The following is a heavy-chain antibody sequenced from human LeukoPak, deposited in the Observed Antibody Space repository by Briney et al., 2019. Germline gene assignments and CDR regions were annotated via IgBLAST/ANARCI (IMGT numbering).Heavy chain of an antibody. CDR1: GYTFTSYA. Sequence: ASVKVSCKASGYTFTSYAMNWVRQAPGQGLEWMGWINTNTGNPTYAQGFTGRFVFSLDTSVSTAYLQISSLKAEDTAVYYCARDHPNYYDSSGYYYYYYYGMDVWGQGTTVTVSS. J-gene: IGHJ6*02. CDR2: INTNTGNP. V-gene: IGHV7-4-1*02. CDR3: ARDHPNYYDSSGYYYYYYYGMDV. D-gene: IGHD3-22*01.